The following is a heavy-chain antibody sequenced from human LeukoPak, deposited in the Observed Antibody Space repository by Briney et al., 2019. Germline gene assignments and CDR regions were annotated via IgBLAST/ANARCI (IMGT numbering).Heavy chain of an antibody. V-gene: IGHV3-30-3*01. Sequence: GRSLRLSCAASGFTFSIYAPHWVRQAPGKGLDWVAVISYDGSNKFYADSVKGRFTISRDNSKNTQYLQMNSLRTEDTAVYYCARDIYSYGYGDDYAMDVWGQGTTVTVSS. CDR1: GFTFSIYA. D-gene: IGHD5-18*01. CDR2: ISYDGSNK. CDR3: ARDIYSYGYGDDYAMDV. J-gene: IGHJ6*02.